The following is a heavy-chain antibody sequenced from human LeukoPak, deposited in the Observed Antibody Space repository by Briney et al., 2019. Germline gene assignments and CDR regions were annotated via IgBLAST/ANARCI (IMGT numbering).Heavy chain of an antibody. J-gene: IGHJ6*02. V-gene: IGHV1-69*04. Sequence: SVKVSCKASGGTFSSYAVSWVRQAPGQGLEWMGRIIPILGIANYAQKFQGRVTITADKSTSTAYMELSSLRSEDTAVYYCATASRWYYYYYGMDVWGQGTTVTVSS. CDR2: IIPILGIA. CDR3: ATASRWYYYYYGMDV. D-gene: IGHD6-13*01. CDR1: GGTFSSYA.